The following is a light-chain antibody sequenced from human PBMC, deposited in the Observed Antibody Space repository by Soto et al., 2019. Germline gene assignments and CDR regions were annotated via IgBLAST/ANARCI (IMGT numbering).Light chain of an antibody. J-gene: IGKJ3*01. Sequence: DIQMTQSPTSLSASVGDRVTITCRASQGIRNFVAWYQQKPGKAPKLLIYAASTLQSGVPSRFSGSGSGTDFTLTTNSLQPEDVATYFCQEYSSVPVFGPGTKVEIK. CDR1: QGIRNF. V-gene: IGKV1-27*01. CDR2: AAS. CDR3: QEYSSVPV.